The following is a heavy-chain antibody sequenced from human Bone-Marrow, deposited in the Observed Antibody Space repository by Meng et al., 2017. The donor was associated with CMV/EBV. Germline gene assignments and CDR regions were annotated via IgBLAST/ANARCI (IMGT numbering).Heavy chain of an antibody. CDR3: TTDSSGSRY. D-gene: IGHD3-22*01. J-gene: IGHJ4*02. Sequence: GESLKISCAASGMTFNIAWMTWVRQAPGRGLEWVGHIKSETDGGTIDYAAPVKGRFIISRDDTKNTVYLEMNSLKTDDTAVYFCTTDSSGSRYWGRGNLVNVAS. CDR1: GMTFNIAW. V-gene: IGHV3-15*01. CDR2: IKSETDGGTI.